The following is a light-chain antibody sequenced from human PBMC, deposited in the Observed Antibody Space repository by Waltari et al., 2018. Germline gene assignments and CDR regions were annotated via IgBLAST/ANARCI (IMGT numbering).Light chain of an antibody. V-gene: IGLV2-11*01. CDR2: DVT. CDR3: SSYAGSHVV. Sequence: QSALTQPRSVSGSPGQAVTISCTGTRSDVGGWPHVSWYRRYPGRAPQALIYDVTKRPSGVPDRFSGAKSGNTASLTISGLQVEDEADYFCSSYAGSHVVFGGGTKLTVL. CDR1: RSDVGGWPH. J-gene: IGLJ3*02.